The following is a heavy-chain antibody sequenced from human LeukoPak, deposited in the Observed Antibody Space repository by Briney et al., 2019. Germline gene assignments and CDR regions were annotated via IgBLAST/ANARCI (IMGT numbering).Heavy chain of an antibody. J-gene: IGHJ4*02. CDR3: AMALDY. V-gene: IGHV3-23*01. CDR1: GFTFSNYL. CDR2: ISHSGSSI. Sequence: GGSLRLSCVASGFTFSNYLMNWVRQAPGKGLEWVSGISHSGSSIYYADSVKGRFTISRDNSKNTRYLQMDRLRVEDTAVYYCAMALDYWGQGTLVTVSS.